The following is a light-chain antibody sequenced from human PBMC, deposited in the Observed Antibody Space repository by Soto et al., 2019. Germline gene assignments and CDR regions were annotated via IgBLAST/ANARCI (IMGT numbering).Light chain of an antibody. V-gene: IGLV2-14*01. CDR2: EVS. CDR1: SSDVGGYNH. Sequence: QSALTQPASVSRSPGQSITISCTGTSSDVGGYNHVAWYQQYPGKAPKLIIFEVSDRPSGISNRFSGSKSANTASLSISGLQAEDEADYYCSSYKRGATLVFGGGTKLTVL. CDR3: SSYKRGATLV. J-gene: IGLJ2*01.